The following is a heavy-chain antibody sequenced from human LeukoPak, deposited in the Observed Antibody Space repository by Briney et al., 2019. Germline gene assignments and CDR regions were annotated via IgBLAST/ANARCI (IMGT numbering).Heavy chain of an antibody. CDR1: GFTFSSYW. J-gene: IGHJ1*01. CDR2: IRSDGSAP. V-gene: IGHV3-74*01. CDR3: ARDSQEFFQH. Sequence: GGSLRLSCAASGFTFSSYWMHWVRQAPGKGLVWVSRIRSDGSAPGYADSVKGRFTISRDNSKNSLYLQMNSLRTEDTALYYCARDSQEFFQHWGQGTLVTVSS.